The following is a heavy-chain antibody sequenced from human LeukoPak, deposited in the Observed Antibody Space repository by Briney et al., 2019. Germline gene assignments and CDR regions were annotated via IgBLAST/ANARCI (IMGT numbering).Heavy chain of an antibody. V-gene: IGHV3-15*01. CDR1: GFAFSNAW. D-gene: IGHD3-16*01. Sequence: GGSLRLSCAASGFAFSNAWMTWVRQAPGKGLEWLGRIKSKTDGGTIDYAAPVGGRFTISRDDSKNTLYLQMNSLKTEDAAVYYCTTPGGSGQGYFDYWGQGTLVTVSS. J-gene: IGHJ4*02. CDR3: TTPGGSGQGYFDY. CDR2: IKSKTDGGTI.